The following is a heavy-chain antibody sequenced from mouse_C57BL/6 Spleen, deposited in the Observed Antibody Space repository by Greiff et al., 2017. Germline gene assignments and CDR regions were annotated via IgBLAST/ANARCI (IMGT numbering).Heavy chain of an antibody. CDR2: IRNKANGYTT. J-gene: IGHJ4*01. CDR3: AIYYYDARDY. CDR1: GFTFTDYY. Sequence: EVKLMESGGGLVQPGGSLSLSCAASGFTFTDYYMSWVRQPPGKALEWLGFIRNKANGYTTEYSASVKGRFTISRDNSQRVLYLQMNAMRAEDSATYFCAIYYYDARDYWGKGTSVTVSS. V-gene: IGHV7-3*01.